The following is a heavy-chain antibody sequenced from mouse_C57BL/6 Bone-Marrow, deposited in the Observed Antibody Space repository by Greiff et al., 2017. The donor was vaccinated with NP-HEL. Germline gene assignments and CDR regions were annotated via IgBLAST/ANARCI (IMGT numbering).Heavy chain of an antibody. CDR2: IHPNSGST. CDR1: GYAFSSYW. CDR3: ARWLLRPDY. D-gene: IGHD2-3*01. V-gene: IGHV1-64*01. J-gene: IGHJ2*01. Sequence: QVHVKQSGAELVKPGASVKISCKASGYAFSSYWMNWVKQRPGKGLEWIGMIHPNSGSTNYNEKFKSKATLTVDKSSSTAYMQLSSLTSEDSAVYYCARWLLRPDYWGQGTTLTVSS.